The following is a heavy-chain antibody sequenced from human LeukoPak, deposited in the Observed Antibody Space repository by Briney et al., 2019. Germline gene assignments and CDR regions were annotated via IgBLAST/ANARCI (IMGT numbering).Heavy chain of an antibody. J-gene: IGHJ6*03. V-gene: IGHV1-69*13. Sequence: ASVKVSCKASGGTFSSYAISWVRQAPGQGLEWMGGIIPLFGAPKYAQKFQGRVTITADESTNTVNMELGSLRSEDTAIYYCARTYRDGYNFYYMDVWGKGTTVTVSS. CDR2: IIPLFGAP. CDR3: ARTYRDGYNFYYMDV. CDR1: GGTFSSYA. D-gene: IGHD5-24*01.